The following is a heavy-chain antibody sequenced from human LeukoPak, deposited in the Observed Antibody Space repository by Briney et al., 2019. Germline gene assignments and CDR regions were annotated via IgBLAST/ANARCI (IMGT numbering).Heavy chain of an antibody. CDR2: IYYSGST. J-gene: IGHJ4*02. V-gene: IGHV4-39*07. CDR1: GGSISSSSYY. CDR3: AKGHEFWSGYLAQEY. D-gene: IGHD3-3*01. Sequence: SETLSLTCTVSGGSISSSSYYWGWIRQPPGKGLEWIGSIYYSGSTYYNPSLKSRVTISVDTSKNQFSLKLSSVTAADTAVYYCAKGHEFWSGYLAQEYWGQGSLVTVSS.